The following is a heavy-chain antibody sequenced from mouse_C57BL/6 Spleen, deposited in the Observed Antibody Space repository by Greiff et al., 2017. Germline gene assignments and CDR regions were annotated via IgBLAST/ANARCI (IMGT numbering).Heavy chain of an antibody. CDR2: IDPSDSYT. CDR1: GYTFTSYW. CDR3: ARGPSMDY. Sequence: VKLQQPGAELVKPGASVKLSCKASGYTFTSYWMQWVKQRPGQGLEWIGEIDPSDSYTNYNQKFKGKATLTVDTSSSTAYMQLSSLTSEDSAVYYCARGPSMDYWGQGTSVTVSS. J-gene: IGHJ4*01. V-gene: IGHV1-50*01.